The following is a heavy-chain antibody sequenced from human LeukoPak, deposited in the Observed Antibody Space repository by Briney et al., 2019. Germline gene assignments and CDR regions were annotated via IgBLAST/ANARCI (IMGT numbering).Heavy chain of an antibody. CDR1: GGSFSGYY. D-gene: IGHD2-2*01. CDR2: INHSGST. V-gene: IGHV4-34*01. J-gene: IGHJ6*02. Sequence: SETLSLTCAVSGGSFSGYYWSWIRQPPGKGLEWIGEINHSGSTNYNPSLKSRVTISVDTSKNQFSLKLSSVTAADTAVHYCAREGRTSSPPGYGMDVWGQGTTVTVSS. CDR3: AREGRTSSPPGYGMDV.